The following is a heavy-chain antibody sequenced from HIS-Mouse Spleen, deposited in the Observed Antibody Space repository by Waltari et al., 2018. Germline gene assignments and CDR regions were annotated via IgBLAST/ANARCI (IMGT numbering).Heavy chain of an antibody. CDR1: GYTFTSYD. Sequence: QVQLVQSGAEVKKPGASVKVSCKASGYTFTSYDINWVRQATGQGLEWMGWMNPNSGNTGYAPKFQGRVTMTRNTSISTAYMELSSLRSEDTAVYYCAAYYSSSWYYYYGMDVWGQGTTVTVSS. J-gene: IGHJ6*02. CDR3: AAYYSSSWYYYYGMDV. D-gene: IGHD6-13*01. V-gene: IGHV1-8*01. CDR2: MNPNSGNT.